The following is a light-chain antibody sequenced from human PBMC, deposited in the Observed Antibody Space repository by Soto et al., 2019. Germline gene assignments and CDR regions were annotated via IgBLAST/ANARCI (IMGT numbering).Light chain of an antibody. CDR1: QRVSSSY. J-gene: IGKJ4*01. CDR3: QQYGSSPLT. V-gene: IGKV3-20*01. Sequence: EIVLTQSPGTLSLSPWERATLSCRASQRVSSSYLAWYQQKPGQAPRLLIDGASSRATGIPDRFSGSGSGTDFTLTISRLEPEDFAVYYCQQYGSSPLTFGGGTKVDIK. CDR2: GAS.